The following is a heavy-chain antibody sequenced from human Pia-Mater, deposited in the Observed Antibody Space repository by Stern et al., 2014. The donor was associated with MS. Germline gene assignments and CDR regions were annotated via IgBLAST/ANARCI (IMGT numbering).Heavy chain of an antibody. CDR3: ARALYPFFQH. CDR1: GCSITSDGYY. V-gene: IGHV4-31*03. J-gene: IGHJ1*01. CDR2: IYYSGST. Sequence: QVQLQESGPGLVKPSPTLYLTCNVSGCSITSDGYYWGWHPPHPGKGLEWVGNIYYSGSTYYNPSLKSRVTISVDTSKNQFSLKLSSVTAADTAVYYCARALYPFFQHWGQGTLVTVSS. D-gene: IGHD5/OR15-5a*01.